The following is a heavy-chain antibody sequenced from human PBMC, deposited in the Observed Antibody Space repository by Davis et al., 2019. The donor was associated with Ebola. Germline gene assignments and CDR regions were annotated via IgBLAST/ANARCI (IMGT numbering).Heavy chain of an antibody. J-gene: IGHJ4*02. V-gene: IGHV3-15*01. CDR2: IKSKTDGGTT. CDR3: ARGGYD. D-gene: IGHD6-25*01. CDR1: GFTFSNAW. Sequence: GESLKISCAASGFTFSNAWMSWVRQAPGKGLEWVGRIKSKTDGGTTDYAAPVKGRFTISRDDSKNTLDLQMNSLRDEDTAVYYCARGGYDWGQGTLVTVS.